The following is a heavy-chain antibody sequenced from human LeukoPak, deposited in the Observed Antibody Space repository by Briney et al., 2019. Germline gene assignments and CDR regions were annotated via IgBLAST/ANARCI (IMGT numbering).Heavy chain of an antibody. Sequence: GGSLRLSCAASGFTFSTYWMHWVRQAPGKGLVWVSRISSDGISTDYADSVKGRFAISRDNAKNTLYLQLNSLRAEDTAVYYCARARSGYGDYWGQGTLVTVSS. CDR1: GFTFSTYW. CDR3: ARARSGYGDY. D-gene: IGHD2-2*03. J-gene: IGHJ4*02. V-gene: IGHV3-74*01. CDR2: ISSDGIST.